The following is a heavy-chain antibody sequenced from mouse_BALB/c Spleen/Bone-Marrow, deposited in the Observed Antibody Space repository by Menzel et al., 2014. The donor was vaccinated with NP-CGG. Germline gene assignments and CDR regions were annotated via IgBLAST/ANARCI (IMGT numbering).Heavy chain of an antibody. J-gene: IGHJ3*01. V-gene: IGHV1-31*01. Sequence: EVHLVESGPELMKPGAPVKISCKASGYSFTSXYXHWVXQNXXXSLEWIGYIDXXNGVTIYNQKFKGKATLTADKSSSTAYMHLSSLTSEDSAVYYCARRVITTGPGFAYWGQGTLVTVSA. D-gene: IGHD2-4*01. CDR2: IDXXNGVT. CDR1: GYSFTSXY. CDR3: ARRVITTGPGFAY.